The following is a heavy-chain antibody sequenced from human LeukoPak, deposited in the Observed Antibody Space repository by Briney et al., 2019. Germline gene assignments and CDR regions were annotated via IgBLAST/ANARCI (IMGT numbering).Heavy chain of an antibody. D-gene: IGHD6-13*01. Sequence: QPAESLRLSCAASGFTLSSNYMSWVRQAPGKGLEWVSVIYSGGSTYYADSVKGRFTISRDNSKNTLSLQMNSLRAEDTAVYYCARPGSWDSFDYWGQGTLVTVSS. J-gene: IGHJ4*02. CDR2: IYSGGST. CDR1: GFTLSSNY. V-gene: IGHV3-66*04. CDR3: ARPGSWDSFDY.